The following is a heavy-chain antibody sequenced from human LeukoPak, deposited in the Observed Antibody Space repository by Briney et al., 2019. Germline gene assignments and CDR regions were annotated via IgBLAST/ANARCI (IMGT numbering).Heavy chain of an antibody. CDR3: ARFSLGHYDFWCGYPKYYFDY. CDR1: GGSFSGYY. CDR2: INHSGST. V-gene: IGHV4-34*01. Sequence: SETLSLTCAVYGGSFSGYYWSWIRQPPGKGLEWIGEINHSGSTNYNPSLKSRVTISVDTSKNQFSLKLSSVTAADTAVYYCARFSLGHYDFWCGYPKYYFDYWGQGTLVTVSS. J-gene: IGHJ4*02. D-gene: IGHD3-3*01.